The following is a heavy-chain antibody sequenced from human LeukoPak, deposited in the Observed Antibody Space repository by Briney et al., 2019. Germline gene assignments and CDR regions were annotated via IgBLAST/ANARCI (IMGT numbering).Heavy chain of an antibody. CDR2: IIPIFGTA. V-gene: IGHV1-69*13. D-gene: IGHD3-22*01. J-gene: IGHJ4*02. CDR1: GGTFSSYA. Sequence: SVKVSCKASGGTFSSYAISWVRQAPGQGLEWMGGIIPIFGTANYAQKFQGRVTITADESTSTAYMELSSLRSEDTAVYYCARDHYYDSSGEVYFDYWGQGTLVTFSS. CDR3: ARDHYYDSSGEVYFDY.